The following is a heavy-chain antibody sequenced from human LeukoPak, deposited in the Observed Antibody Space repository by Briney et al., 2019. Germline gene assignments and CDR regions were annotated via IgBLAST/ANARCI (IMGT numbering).Heavy chain of an antibody. J-gene: IGHJ3*01. Sequence: KSSETLSLTCTVSGGSFSSYCWTWIRQPPGKGLEWIGYIYYSGTTVYNPSLTSRVTISIDTSKNQVSLKLSSVTAAGTAVYYCARVSGDTAQDAFDFWGQGTMVTVSS. D-gene: IGHD5-18*01. CDR3: ARVSGDTAQDAFDF. CDR2: IYYSGTT. CDR1: GGSFSSYC. V-gene: IGHV4-59*01.